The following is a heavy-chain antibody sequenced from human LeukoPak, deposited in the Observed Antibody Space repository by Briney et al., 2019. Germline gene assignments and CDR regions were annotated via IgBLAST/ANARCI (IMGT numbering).Heavy chain of an antibody. D-gene: IGHD4-17*01. Sequence: PSETLSLTCTVSGGSISSYYWSWIRQPAGKGLEWIGRIYTSGSTNYNPSLKSRVTMSVDTSKNQFSLKLSSVTAADTAVYYCAREAGDYTRYYYMDVWGKGTTVTVSS. J-gene: IGHJ6*03. CDR1: GGSISSYY. V-gene: IGHV4-4*07. CDR2: IYTSGST. CDR3: AREAGDYTRYYYMDV.